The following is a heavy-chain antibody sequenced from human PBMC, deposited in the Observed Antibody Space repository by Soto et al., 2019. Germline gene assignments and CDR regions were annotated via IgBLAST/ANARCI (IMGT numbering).Heavy chain of an antibody. J-gene: IGHJ4*02. CDR1: GGSISSYY. CDR2: IYTSGST. CDR3: ARDLVDSSSAAPFDY. D-gene: IGHD6-6*01. V-gene: IGHV4-4*07. Sequence: ETLSLTCTVSGGSISSYYWSWIRQPAGRGLEWIGRIYTSGSTNYNPSLKSRVTMSVDTSKNQFSLKLSSVTAADTAVYYCARDLVDSSSAAPFDYWGQGTLVTVSS.